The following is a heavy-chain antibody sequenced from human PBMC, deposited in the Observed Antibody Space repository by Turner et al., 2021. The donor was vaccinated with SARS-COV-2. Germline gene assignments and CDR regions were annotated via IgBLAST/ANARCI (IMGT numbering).Heavy chain of an antibody. D-gene: IGHD2-2*01. V-gene: IGHV1-18*01. Sequence: VQLVQSGAGVKKPGSSVKVSCKASGGTFSSYAISWVRQAPGQGLEWMGWGSGYNDNTFYAQKFRGRVTMTTDTSTDTAYMELRSLTSDDTAVDVCARGTSSSGGDYWGQGTLVTVSS. J-gene: IGHJ4*02. CDR2: GSGYNDNT. CDR1: GGTFSSYA. CDR3: ARGTSSSGGDY.